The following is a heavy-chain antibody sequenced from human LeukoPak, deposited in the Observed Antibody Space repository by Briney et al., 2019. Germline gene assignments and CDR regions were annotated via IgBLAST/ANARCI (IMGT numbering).Heavy chain of an antibody. CDR3: ASTPTEYCSSTSCYENDY. V-gene: IGHV4-38-2*02. CDR2: IYHSGST. CDR1: GGSISSYY. Sequence: SETLSLTCTVSGGSISSYYWGWIRQPPGQGLEWIGSIYHSGSTYYNPSLKSRVTISVDTSKNQFSLKLSSVTAADTAVYYCASTPTEYCSSTSCYENDYWGQGTLVTVSS. J-gene: IGHJ4*02. D-gene: IGHD2-2*01.